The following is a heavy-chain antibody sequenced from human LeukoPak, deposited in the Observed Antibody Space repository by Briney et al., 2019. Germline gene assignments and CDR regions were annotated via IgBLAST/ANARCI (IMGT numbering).Heavy chain of an antibody. CDR3: AKDRYSSGYYYLDY. J-gene: IGHJ4*02. Sequence: GRSLRLSCAASGFTFDDYAMRWVRQAPGKGLEWVSGISWNSGSIGYADSVKGRFTISRDNAKNSLYLQMNSLRAEDTALYYCAKDRYSSGYYYLDYWGQGTLVTVSS. V-gene: IGHV3-9*01. CDR2: ISWNSGSI. CDR1: GFTFDDYA. D-gene: IGHD3-22*01.